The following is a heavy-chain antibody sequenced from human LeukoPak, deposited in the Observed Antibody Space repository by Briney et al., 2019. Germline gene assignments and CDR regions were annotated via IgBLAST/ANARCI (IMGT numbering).Heavy chain of an antibody. CDR2: INHNSGGT. Sequence: ASVKVSCKASGYTFTGYYMHWVRQAPGQGLEWMGWINHNSGGTNYAQKFQGRVTMTRDTSISTAYMELSRLRSDDTAVYYCARTRFLEWSDFDYWGQGTLVTVSS. J-gene: IGHJ4*02. D-gene: IGHD3-3*01. CDR3: ARTRFLEWSDFDY. V-gene: IGHV1-2*02. CDR1: GYTFTGYY.